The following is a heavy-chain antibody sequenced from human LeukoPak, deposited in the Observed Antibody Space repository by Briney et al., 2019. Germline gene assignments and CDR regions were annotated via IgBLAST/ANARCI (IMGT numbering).Heavy chain of an antibody. CDR1: GVSFSGYY. CDR3: ARGRYNWNYVPYYYYGMDV. V-gene: IGHV4-34*01. J-gene: IGHJ6*02. Sequence: KASETLSLTCAVYGVSFSGYYWSWIRQPPGKGLQWLGEINHSGSTNYNPSLKSRVTISVDTSKNQFSLKLSSVTAADTAVYYCARGRYNWNYVPYYYYGMDVWGQGTTVTVSS. D-gene: IGHD1-7*01. CDR2: INHSGST.